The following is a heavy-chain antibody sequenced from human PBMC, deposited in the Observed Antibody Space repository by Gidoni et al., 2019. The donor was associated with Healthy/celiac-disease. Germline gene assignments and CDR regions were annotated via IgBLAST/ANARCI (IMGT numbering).Heavy chain of an antibody. Sequence: QLQPQESGPGLVKPSETLSLTCTVSGGSISSSSYYWGWLRQPPGKGLEWIGSIYYSGSTYYNPFLKSRVTISVDTSKNQFSLKLSSVTAADTAVYYCASSLGEGTYYYDSSGYYWDYWGQGTLVTVSS. D-gene: IGHD3-22*01. CDR3: ASSLGEGTYYYDSSGYYWDY. V-gene: IGHV4-39*01. J-gene: IGHJ4*02. CDR1: GGSISSSSYY. CDR2: IYYSGST.